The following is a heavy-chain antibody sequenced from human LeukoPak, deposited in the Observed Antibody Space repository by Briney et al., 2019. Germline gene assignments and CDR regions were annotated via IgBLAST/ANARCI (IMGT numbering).Heavy chain of an antibody. CDR3: ARGELSHTKRRRVDI. J-gene: IGHJ3*02. CDR1: GYSFNDNN. V-gene: IGHV1-8*02. Sequence: ASVKVSCKTSGYSFNDNNIHWVRQATGQGLEWMGWMNPNSGNTGHAQKFQGRVTMTRNTSISTAYMELSSLRSEDTAVYYCARGELSHTKRRRVDIWGQGTMVTVSS. CDR2: MNPNSGNT. D-gene: IGHD5-24*01.